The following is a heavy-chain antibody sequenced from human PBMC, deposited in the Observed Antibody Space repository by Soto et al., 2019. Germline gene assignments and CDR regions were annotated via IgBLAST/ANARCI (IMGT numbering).Heavy chain of an antibody. Sequence: SETLSLTCTVSGGSISSGGYYWSWIRQHPGKGLEWVGYIYYSGSTYYNPSLKSRVTISVGTSKNQFSLKLSSVTAADTAVYYCARTPGYYDSSGYSDDAFDIWGQGTIVTVSS. V-gene: IGHV4-31*03. J-gene: IGHJ3*02. CDR2: IYYSGST. D-gene: IGHD3-22*01. CDR3: ARTPGYYDSSGYSDDAFDI. CDR1: GGSISSGGYY.